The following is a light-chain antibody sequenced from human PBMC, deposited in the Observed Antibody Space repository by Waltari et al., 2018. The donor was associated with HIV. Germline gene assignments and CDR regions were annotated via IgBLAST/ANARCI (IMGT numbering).Light chain of an antibody. CDR1: QSISGW. CDR3: QQYDSDLT. J-gene: IGKJ1*01. V-gene: IGKV1-5*03. Sequence: DIQMTQSPSPLSASVGDRVISTCRASQSISGWLAWYEQKPGKAHKLLIYQASILESGGPSRFRGSGSGTEFTLTISSLQPDDFATYYCQQYDSDLTFGQGTKVDIK. CDR2: QAS.